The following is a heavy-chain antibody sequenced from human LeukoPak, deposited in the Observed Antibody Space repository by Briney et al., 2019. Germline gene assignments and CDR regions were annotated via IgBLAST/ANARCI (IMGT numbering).Heavy chain of an antibody. CDR2: INHSGST. J-gene: IGHJ4*02. Sequence: GSLRLSCEASGFTFEDYGMSWVRQAPGKGLEWIGEINHSGSTNYNPSLKSRVTISVDTSKNQFSLKLSSVTAADTAVYYCARGKRGYSSSWYDYWGQGTLVTVSS. D-gene: IGHD6-13*01. CDR1: GFTFEDYG. CDR3: ARGKRGYSSSWYDY. V-gene: IGHV4-34*01.